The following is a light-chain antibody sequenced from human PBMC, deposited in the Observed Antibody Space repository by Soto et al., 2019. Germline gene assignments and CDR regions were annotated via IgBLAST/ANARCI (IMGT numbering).Light chain of an antibody. CDR2: GAS. V-gene: IGKV3-20*01. CDR3: QQYGSSPLT. Sequence: EIVLTQSPGTLSLSPGERATLSCRARQSVSSSYLAWYQQKPGQAPRLLIYGASSRATGIPDRFSGSGSGTDFTLTISRLEPEDVAVYYCQQYGSSPLTFGGGTKVAIK. CDR1: QSVSSSY. J-gene: IGKJ4*01.